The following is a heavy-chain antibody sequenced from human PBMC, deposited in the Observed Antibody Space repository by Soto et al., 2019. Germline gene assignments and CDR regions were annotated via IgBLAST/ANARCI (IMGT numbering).Heavy chain of an antibody. D-gene: IGHD6-13*01. J-gene: IGHJ4*02. CDR1: GFSLSTSGVG. CDR2: IYWNDDK. CDR3: XHRRSAAAGTLIYYFDY. Sequence: SGPTLVNPTQTLTLTCTFSGFSLSTSGVGVGWIRQPPGKALEWLALIYWNDDKRYSPSLKSRLTITKDTSKNQVVLTMTNMDPVDTATYYCXHRRSAAAGTLIYYFDYWGQGTLVTVSS. V-gene: IGHV2-5*01.